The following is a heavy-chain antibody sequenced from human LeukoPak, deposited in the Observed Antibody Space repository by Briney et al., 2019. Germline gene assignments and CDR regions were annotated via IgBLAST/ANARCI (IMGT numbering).Heavy chain of an antibody. CDR3: ARDCSGGSCYGAFDI. CDR1: GASIRSGDYY. CDR2: IYDSGST. J-gene: IGHJ3*02. D-gene: IGHD2-15*01. V-gene: IGHV4-30-4*01. Sequence: PSQTLSLTCTVSGASIRSGDYYWSWIRQPPGKGLEWIGYIYDSGSTYYNPSLKSRITISVDTSENRFSQKLSSVTATDTAVYYCARDCSGGSCYGAFDIWGQGTMVTVSS.